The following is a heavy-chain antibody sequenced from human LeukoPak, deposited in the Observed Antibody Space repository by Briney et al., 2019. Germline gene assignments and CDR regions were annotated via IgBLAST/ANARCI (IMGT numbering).Heavy chain of an antibody. CDR1: GGSFRGYY. J-gene: IGHJ5*02. V-gene: IGHV4-34*01. D-gene: IGHD2-8*01. CDR3: ARVVLMVYASWFDP. Sequence: SETLSLTCAVFGGSFRGYYWSWIRQPPGKGLEWIGEINHSGSTNYNPSLKSRVTISVDTSKNQFSLKLSSVTAADTAVYYCARVVLMVYASWFDPSGQGTLVTVSS. CDR2: INHSGST.